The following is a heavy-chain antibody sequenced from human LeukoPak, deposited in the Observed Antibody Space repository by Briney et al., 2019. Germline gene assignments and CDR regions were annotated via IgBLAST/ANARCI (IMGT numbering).Heavy chain of an antibody. V-gene: IGHV3-21*01. Sequence: GGSLRLSCAASGFTFSSYSMNWVRQAPGKGLEWVSSISSSSSYIYYADSVKGRFTISRDNAKNSLYLQMNSLRAEDTAVYYCARHLVPTAMLTAFDIWGQGTMVTVSS. J-gene: IGHJ3*02. CDR1: GFTFSSYS. CDR2: ISSSSSYI. D-gene: IGHD2-2*01. CDR3: ARHLVPTAMLTAFDI.